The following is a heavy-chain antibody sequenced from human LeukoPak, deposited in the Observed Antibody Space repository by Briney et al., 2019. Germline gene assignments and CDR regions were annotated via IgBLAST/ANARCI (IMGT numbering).Heavy chain of an antibody. CDR2: ISAYNGDT. V-gene: IGHV1-18*01. D-gene: IGHD2-15*01. Sequence: ASVKVSCKASGYTFSSHGNIWVRQAPGQGLEWMGWISAYNGDTIYAQKFQGRVTMTRDMSTSTVYMQLSSLRSDDTAVYYCARDQGMVAATPRGFDYWGQGTLVTVSS. CDR1: GYTFSSHG. J-gene: IGHJ4*02. CDR3: ARDQGMVAATPRGFDY.